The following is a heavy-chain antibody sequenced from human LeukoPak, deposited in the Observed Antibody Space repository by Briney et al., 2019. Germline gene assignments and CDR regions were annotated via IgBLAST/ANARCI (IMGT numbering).Heavy chain of an antibody. Sequence: SQTLSLTCTVSGGSISSYYWSWIRQPPGKGLEWIGYIYYSGSTNYNPSLKSRVTISVDTSKNQFSLKLSSVTAADTAVYYCARDNCSNSSYGMDVWGQGTTVTVSS. J-gene: IGHJ6*02. D-gene: IGHD4-11*01. CDR1: GGSISSYY. CDR2: IYYSGST. V-gene: IGHV4-59*01. CDR3: ARDNCSNSSYGMDV.